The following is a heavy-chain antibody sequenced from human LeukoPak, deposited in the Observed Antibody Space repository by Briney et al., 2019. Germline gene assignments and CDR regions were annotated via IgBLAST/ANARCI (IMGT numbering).Heavy chain of an antibody. D-gene: IGHD5-12*01. CDR3: AKDLYGGYQ. J-gene: IGHJ1*01. Sequence: GASVKVSCKASGYTLTSYYMHWVRQAPGQGLEWMGIINPSGGSTSYAQKFQGRVTMTRDMSTSTVYMELSSLRAEYTAIYYCAKDLYGGYQWGQGTLVTVSS. CDR2: INPSGGST. CDR1: GYTLTSYY. V-gene: IGHV1-46*01.